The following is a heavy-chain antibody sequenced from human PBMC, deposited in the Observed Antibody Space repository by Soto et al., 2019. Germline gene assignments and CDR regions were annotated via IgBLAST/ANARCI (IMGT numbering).Heavy chain of an antibody. J-gene: IGHJ6*02. D-gene: IGHD3-22*01. CDR3: AKDADYYDSNDKHGMDV. CDR2: ISYDGSNK. CDR1: GCTFSSYG. V-gene: IGHV3-30*18. Sequence: GGSLRLSCAASGCTFSSYGMHWVRQAPGKGLEWVAVISYDGSNKYYADSVKGRFTISRDNSKNTLYLQMNSLRAEDTAVYYCAKDADYYDSNDKHGMDVWGQGTTVTVSS.